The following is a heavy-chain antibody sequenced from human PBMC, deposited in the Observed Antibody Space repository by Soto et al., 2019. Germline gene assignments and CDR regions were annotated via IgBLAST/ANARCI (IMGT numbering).Heavy chain of an antibody. CDR2: IYYSGST. Sequence: ASETLSLTCTVSGGSISSYYWSWIRQPPGKGLEWIGYIYYSGSTNYNPSLKSRVTISVDTSKNQFSLKLSSVTAADTAVYYCARDYYGSGSSWGQGTLVTVSS. D-gene: IGHD3-10*01. J-gene: IGHJ5*02. CDR1: GGSISSYY. V-gene: IGHV4-59*01. CDR3: ARDYYGSGSS.